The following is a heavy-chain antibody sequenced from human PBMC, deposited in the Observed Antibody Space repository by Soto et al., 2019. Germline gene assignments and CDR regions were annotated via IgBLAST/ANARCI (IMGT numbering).Heavy chain of an antibody. V-gene: IGHV4-31*03. CDR1: GGSISSGGYY. D-gene: IGHD2-15*01. CDR3: ARTSCSGGSCYKIDY. J-gene: IGHJ4*02. CDR2: IYYSGST. Sequence: QVQLQESGPGLVKPSQTLSLTCTVSGGSISSGGYYWSWIRQHSGKGLEWIGYIYYSGSTYYNPSLKSRVIIAVDMSKNQCSLKLSSVTAADTAVYYCARTSCSGGSCYKIDYWGQGTLVTVSS.